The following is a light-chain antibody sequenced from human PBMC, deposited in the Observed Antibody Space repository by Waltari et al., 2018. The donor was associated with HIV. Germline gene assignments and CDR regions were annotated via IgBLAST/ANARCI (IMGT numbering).Light chain of an antibody. V-gene: IGLV1-40*01. Sequence: HSLLTQPPSVSGAPGQRVTISCTGISSHIGAGYDVHWYQKYPGTAPKLLIFQNINRPSGVPDRFSGSKSVTSASLVITGLQAEDEADYYCQSYDRRLMWVFGGGTSLTV. J-gene: IGLJ2*01. CDR1: SSHIGAGYD. CDR3: QSYDRRLMWV. CDR2: QNI.